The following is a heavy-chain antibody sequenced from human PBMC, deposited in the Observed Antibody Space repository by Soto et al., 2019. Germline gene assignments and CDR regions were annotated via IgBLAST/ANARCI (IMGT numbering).Heavy chain of an antibody. D-gene: IGHD2-2*01. V-gene: IGHV1-69*01. CDR1: GGTFSSYA. J-gene: IGHJ6*02. CDR3: ARVSDCSSTSCPEGYYGMDV. Sequence: QVQLVQSGAEVKKPGSSVKVSCKASGGTFSSYAISWVRQAPGQGLEWMGGIIPIFGTANYAQKFQGRVTITADESTSTAYMELSSLRSEDTAVYYCARVSDCSSTSCPEGYYGMDVWGQGTTVTVSS. CDR2: IIPIFGTA.